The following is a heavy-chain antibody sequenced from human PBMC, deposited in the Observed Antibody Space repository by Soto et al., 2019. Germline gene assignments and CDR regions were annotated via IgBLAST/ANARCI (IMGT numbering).Heavy chain of an antibody. J-gene: IGHJ5*02. CDR1: GFTFGDYG. CDR2: IRSKAYGGTT. Sequence: GGSLRLSCTTSGFTFGDYGMSWFCQTPGKGLEWLGFIRSKAYGGTTEYAASVKGRFSFSRDDSKSTAYLQLNSLKTDDTAVYYCNRAKMGDPWGQGTLVTVSS. CDR3: NRAKMGDP. V-gene: IGHV3-49*03. D-gene: IGHD2-8*01.